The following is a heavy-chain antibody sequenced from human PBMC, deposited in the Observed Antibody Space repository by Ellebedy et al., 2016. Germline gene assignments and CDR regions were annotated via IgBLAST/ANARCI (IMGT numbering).Heavy chain of an antibody. V-gene: IGHV4-59*12. CDR2: IYYSGST. CDR1: GGSISSYY. J-gene: IGHJ4*02. D-gene: IGHD2-2*01. CDR3: ARGRGDIVVVPAAKPRSDY. Sequence: SETLSLXXTISGGSISSYYWSWIRQPPGKGLEWIGYIYYSGSTNYNPSLKSRVTISVDTSKNQFSLKLSSVTAADTAVYYCARGRGDIVVVPAAKPRSDYWGQGTLVTVSS.